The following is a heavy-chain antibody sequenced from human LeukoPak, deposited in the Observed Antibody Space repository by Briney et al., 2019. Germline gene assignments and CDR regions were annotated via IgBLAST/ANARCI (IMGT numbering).Heavy chain of an antibody. Sequence: HTGGSLRLSCAASGFTFSTYAMDWVRQAPGKGLQWVSAFSRRGITHYADSVRGRFTISRDNSKNEVYLQMNSLRADDTAIYYCAREQAGTSGWYTLDYWGQGTVVTVSS. V-gene: IGHV3-23*01. CDR2: FSRRGIT. D-gene: IGHD6-13*01. CDR1: GFTFSTYA. J-gene: IGHJ4*02. CDR3: AREQAGTSGWYTLDY.